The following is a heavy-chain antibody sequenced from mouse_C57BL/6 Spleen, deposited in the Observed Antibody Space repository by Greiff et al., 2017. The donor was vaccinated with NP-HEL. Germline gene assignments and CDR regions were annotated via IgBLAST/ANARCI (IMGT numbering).Heavy chain of an antibody. CDR1: GYTFTSYW. Sequence: VQLQQPGAELVMPGASVKLSCKASGYTFTSYWMHWVKQRPGQGLEWIGEIDPSDSYTNYNQKFKGKSTLTVDKSSSTAYMQLSSLTSEDSAVYYCASGDYGSSYWYFDVWGTGTTVTVSS. V-gene: IGHV1-69*01. D-gene: IGHD1-1*01. J-gene: IGHJ1*03. CDR3: ASGDYGSSYWYFDV. CDR2: IDPSDSYT.